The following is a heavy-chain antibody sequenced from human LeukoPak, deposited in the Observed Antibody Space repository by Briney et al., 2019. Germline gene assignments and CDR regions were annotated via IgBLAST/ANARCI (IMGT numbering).Heavy chain of an antibody. J-gene: IGHJ4*02. CDR2: MSGSGGST. Sequence: PGGALRLSCAASGVTFSRYAMSWVRQAPGKGLEGVSAMSGSGGSTYYADSAKGGCTISRDNSKNTLYMQMNRLRDEDTAGYYCGKAPGATVTTIYWGPGALVSASS. CDR1: GVTFSRYA. D-gene: IGHD4-17*01. CDR3: GKAPGATVTTIY. V-gene: IGHV3-23*01.